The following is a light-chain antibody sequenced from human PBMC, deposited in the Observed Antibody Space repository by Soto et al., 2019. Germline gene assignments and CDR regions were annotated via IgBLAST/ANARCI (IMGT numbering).Light chain of an antibody. V-gene: IGKV3-15*01. Sequence: IVMTQSPATLSVSPVERATLSCMASQSVSGNLAWYQQKPGQAPRLLIYDASTRATGIPARFSGSGSGTEFTLTISSLQSEDFAVYYCQQYNNWPRTFGQGTKVE. CDR2: DAS. J-gene: IGKJ1*01. CDR1: QSVSGN. CDR3: QQYNNWPRT.